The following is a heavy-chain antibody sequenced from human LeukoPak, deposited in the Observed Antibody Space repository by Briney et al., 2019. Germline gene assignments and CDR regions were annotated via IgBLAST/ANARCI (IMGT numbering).Heavy chain of an antibody. J-gene: IGHJ5*02. V-gene: IGHV3-30*03. D-gene: IGHD6-19*01. CDR1: GFTFSSYG. CDR2: ISYDGSNK. CDR3: ARSVGGGVTGTGDWFDP. Sequence: GGSLRLSCAASGFTFSSYGMHWVRQAPGKGLEWVAVISYDGSNKYYADSVKGRFTISRDNSKNTLYLQMNSLRAEDTAVYYCARSVGGGVTGTGDWFDPWGQGTLVTVSS.